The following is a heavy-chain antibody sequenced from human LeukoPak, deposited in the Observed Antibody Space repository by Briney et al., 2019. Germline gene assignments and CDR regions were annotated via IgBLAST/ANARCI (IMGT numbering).Heavy chain of an antibody. CDR1: GFTFSSYG. V-gene: IGHV3-30*02. Sequence: GGSLRLSCAASGFTFSSYGMHWVRQAPGKGLEWVAFIRYDGSNKYYADSVKGRFTISRDNSKNTLYLQMNSLRAEDTAVYYCAKNAKSDDFWSGYPFDYWGQGTLVTVSS. CDR3: AKNAKSDDFWSGYPFDY. CDR2: IRYDGSNK. D-gene: IGHD3-3*01. J-gene: IGHJ4*02.